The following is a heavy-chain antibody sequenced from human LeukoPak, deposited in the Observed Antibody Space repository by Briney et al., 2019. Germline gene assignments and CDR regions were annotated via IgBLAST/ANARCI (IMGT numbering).Heavy chain of an antibody. D-gene: IGHD3-16*01. J-gene: IGHJ4*02. CDR3: AESPTGSWGYVYYFDY. Sequence: PGGSLRLSCAASGFTFSSYAMSWVRQAPGKGLEWVSAISGSGGSTYYADSVKGRFTISRDNSKNTLYLQMNSLRAEDTAVYYCAESPTGSWGYVYYFDYWGQGTLVTVSS. V-gene: IGHV3-23*01. CDR2: ISGSGGST. CDR1: GFTFSSYA.